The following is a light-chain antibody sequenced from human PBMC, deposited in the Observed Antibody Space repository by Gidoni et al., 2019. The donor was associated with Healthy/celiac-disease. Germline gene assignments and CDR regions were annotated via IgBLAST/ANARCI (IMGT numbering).Light chain of an antibody. Sequence: QAVLTQPSSLSASPGASASLTCTLRSGINVGTYRIYWYQQKPGSPPQFLLRYKSDSDNQQGSGVPSRFSGSKDAAANAGILLISGLQSEDEADYYCMIWDSSAWVVGGGTKLTVL. CDR3: MIWDSSAWV. CDR2: YKSDSDN. J-gene: IGLJ3*02. V-gene: IGLV5-45*03. CDR1: SGINVGTYR.